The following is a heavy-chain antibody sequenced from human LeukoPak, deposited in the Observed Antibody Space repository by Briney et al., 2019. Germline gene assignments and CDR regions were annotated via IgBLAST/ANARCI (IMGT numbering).Heavy chain of an antibody. D-gene: IGHD5-12*01. CDR1: GYTFTGYY. V-gene: IGHV1-2*02. CDR3: ARGMDDYIVATTSFEY. CDR2: VNPNNGGT. J-gene: IGHJ4*02. Sequence: ASVKVSCKASGYTFTGYYMHWLRQAPGQGLEWVGWVNPNNGGTNYAQKFQGRVTMTRDTSINTGYMELSRLRSDDTAVYYCARGMDDYIVATTSFEYWGQGTLVTVSS.